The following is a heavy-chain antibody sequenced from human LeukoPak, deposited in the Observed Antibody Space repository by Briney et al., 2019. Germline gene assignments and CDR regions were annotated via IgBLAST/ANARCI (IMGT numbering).Heavy chain of an antibody. CDR1: GFIFSDYY. CDR2: ISSGGSTI. J-gene: IGHJ4*02. Sequence: GGSLRLSCAASGFIFSDYYMSWIRQAPGKGLEWVSYISSGGSTIYYADSVKGRFTTSRDNAKNSLYLQMNSLRAEDTAVYYCARGGPLGYCSSTSCYIPLYYFDYWGQGTLVTVSS. D-gene: IGHD2-2*02. CDR3: ARGGPLGYCSSTSCYIPLYYFDY. V-gene: IGHV3-11*04.